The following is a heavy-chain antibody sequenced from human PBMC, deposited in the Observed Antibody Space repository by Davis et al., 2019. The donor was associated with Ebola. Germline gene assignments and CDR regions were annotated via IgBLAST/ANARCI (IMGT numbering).Heavy chain of an antibody. CDR2: IWYDGSNK. D-gene: IGHD3-3*01. Sequence: PGGSLRLSCAASGFTFSSYGMHWVRQAPGKGLEWVAVIWYDGSNKFYADSVEGRFTISRDNARNFLYLQMNSLRPEDTALYFCAKGLRFSYYYGVDVWGPGTTVTVSS. J-gene: IGHJ6*02. CDR1: GFTFSSYG. CDR3: AKGLRFSYYYGVDV. V-gene: IGHV3-33*03.